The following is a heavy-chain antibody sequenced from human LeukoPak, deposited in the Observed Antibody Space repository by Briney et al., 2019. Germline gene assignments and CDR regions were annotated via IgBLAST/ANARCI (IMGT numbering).Heavy chain of an antibody. V-gene: IGHV3-48*03. CDR2: ISSGGSTM. Sequence: GGSLRLSCAVSGFTFSSYAMNWVCQAPGKGLEWVSYISSGGSTMYYADSVKGRFTISRDNAKNSLYLQMNSLRAEDTAVYYCARDRTLGYWGQGTLVTVSS. J-gene: IGHJ4*02. CDR1: GFTFSSYA. CDR3: ARDRTLGY.